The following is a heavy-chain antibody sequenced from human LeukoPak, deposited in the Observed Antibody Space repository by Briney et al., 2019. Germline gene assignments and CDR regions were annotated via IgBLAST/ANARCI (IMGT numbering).Heavy chain of an antibody. CDR3: ARDHDAVGTEIDH. CDR1: GFTFSSYW. Sequence: PGGSLRLSCAASGFTFSSYWMHWVRQAPGEGLVWVSRIKSDGSVTWYADSVKGRFTISRDNAKNMLYLQMNSLRDEDTAVYFCARDHDAVGTEIDHWGQGTLVTVSS. V-gene: IGHV3-74*01. CDR2: IKSDGSVT. J-gene: IGHJ4*02. D-gene: IGHD1-26*01.